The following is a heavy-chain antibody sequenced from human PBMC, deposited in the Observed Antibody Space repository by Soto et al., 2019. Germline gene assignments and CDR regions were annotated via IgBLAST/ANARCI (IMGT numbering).Heavy chain of an antibody. V-gene: IGHV1-8*01. CDR1: GYTFTSYD. J-gene: IGHJ4*02. D-gene: IGHD6-13*01. CDR3: AIFPSPARAGPLDY. Sequence: QVQLVQSGAEVKKPGASVKVSCKASGYTFTSYDINWVRQATGQGLVWMGWLNPNSGNTGYAQKFQGRVTMTRNTSISTAYMELSSLRSEDTAVYYCAIFPSPARAGPLDYWGQGTLVTVSS. CDR2: LNPNSGNT.